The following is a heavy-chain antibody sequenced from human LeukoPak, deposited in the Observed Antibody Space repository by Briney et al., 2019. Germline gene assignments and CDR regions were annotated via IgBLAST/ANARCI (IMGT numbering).Heavy chain of an antibody. D-gene: IGHD4-23*01. J-gene: IGHJ5*02. CDR3: ARKVWGYGGNSGSGSVNWFDR. Sequence: GPVKVSFKASGYTFTGYYMHWVRPAPGQGLEWMGRINPNSGGTNYTQNFQGRVTMTRDTSISTAYMELSRLRSDDTAVYYCARKVWGYGGNSGSGSVNWFDRWGQGTLVTVS. V-gene: IGHV1-2*06. CDR1: GYTFTGYY. CDR2: INPNSGGT.